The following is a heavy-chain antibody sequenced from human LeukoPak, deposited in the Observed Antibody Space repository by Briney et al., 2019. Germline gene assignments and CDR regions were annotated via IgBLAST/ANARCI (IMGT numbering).Heavy chain of an antibody. V-gene: IGHV3-23*01. D-gene: IGHD3-3*01. J-gene: IGHJ4*02. Sequence: GGSLRLSCAASGFTFSSYAMSWVRQAPGKGLEWVSAISGSGGSTYYADSVKGRFTISRDNSKNTLYLQMNSLRAEDTAVYYCAKGRDYDFWSGALFDYWGQGTLVTVSS. CDR1: GFTFSSYA. CDR3: AKGRDYDFWSGALFDY. CDR2: ISGSGGST.